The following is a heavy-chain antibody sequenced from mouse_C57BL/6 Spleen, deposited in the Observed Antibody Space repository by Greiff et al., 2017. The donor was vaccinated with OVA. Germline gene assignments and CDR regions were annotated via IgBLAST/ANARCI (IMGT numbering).Heavy chain of an antibody. J-gene: IGHJ4*01. CDR1: GYAFSSYW. D-gene: IGHD1-1*01. Sequence: VQLKESGAELVKPGASVKISCKASGYAFSSYWMNWVKQRPGKGLEWIGQIYPGDGDTNYNGKFKGKATLTADKSSSTAYMQLSSLTSEDSAVYFCARATVGDYYAMDYWGQGTSVTVSS. CDR3: ARATVGDYYAMDY. V-gene: IGHV1-80*01. CDR2: IYPGDGDT.